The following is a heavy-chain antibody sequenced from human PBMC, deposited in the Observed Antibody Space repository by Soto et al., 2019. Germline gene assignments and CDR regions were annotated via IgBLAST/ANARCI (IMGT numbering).Heavy chain of an antibody. Sequence: QVQLVQSGAEVKKPGASVKISCKASGDTFTSYDMNWVRQATGQGLEWMGWMNPKSGNTGYAQNFQGRVTMTRDTSTSTVYMELSSLTSEDTALYYCARGPSGYNSNLFDYWGQGPLVTVSS. D-gene: IGHD5-12*01. CDR3: ARGPSGYNSNLFDY. CDR1: GDTFTSYD. J-gene: IGHJ4*02. V-gene: IGHV1-8*01. CDR2: MNPKSGNT.